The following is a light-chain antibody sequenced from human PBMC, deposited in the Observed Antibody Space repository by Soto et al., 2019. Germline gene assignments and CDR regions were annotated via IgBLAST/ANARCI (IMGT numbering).Light chain of an antibody. V-gene: IGKV1-5*01. J-gene: IGKJ1*01. Sequence: DIQMTQSPSSLSASVGDRVTITCLASQSISSYLNWYQQKPGKAPKLLIYDASTLESGVPSRFSGSGSGTEFTLTITSLQPDDFATYYCQQYNTYPETFGQGTKVDIK. CDR2: DAS. CDR3: QQYNTYPET. CDR1: QSISSY.